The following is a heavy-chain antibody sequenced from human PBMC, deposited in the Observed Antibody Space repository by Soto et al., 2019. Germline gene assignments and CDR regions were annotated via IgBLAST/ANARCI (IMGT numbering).Heavy chain of an antibody. V-gene: IGHV4-34*01. CDR3: ARTKHHDYGDYFTYYYYMDV. D-gene: IGHD4-17*01. CDR2: INHSGST. Sequence: PSETLSLTCAVYGGSFSGYYWSWIRQPPGKGLEWIGEINHSGSTNYNPSLKSRVTISVDTSKNQFPLKLSSVTAADTAVYYCARTKHHDYGDYFTYYYYMDVWGKGTTVTVSS. CDR1: GGSFSGYY. J-gene: IGHJ6*03.